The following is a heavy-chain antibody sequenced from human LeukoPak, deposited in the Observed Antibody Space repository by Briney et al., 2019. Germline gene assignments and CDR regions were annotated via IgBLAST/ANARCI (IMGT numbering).Heavy chain of an antibody. CDR2: IRYDGSNK. Sequence: GRSLRLSCAASGFTFSSYGMHWVRQAPGKGLEWVAIIRYDGSNKYYADPVKGRLTISRDNSKNTLYLQMNSLRAEDTAVYYCAKDLHYYDSSGYNFDYWGQGTLVTVSS. D-gene: IGHD3-22*01. V-gene: IGHV3-30*02. J-gene: IGHJ4*02. CDR3: AKDLHYYDSSGYNFDY. CDR1: GFTFSSYG.